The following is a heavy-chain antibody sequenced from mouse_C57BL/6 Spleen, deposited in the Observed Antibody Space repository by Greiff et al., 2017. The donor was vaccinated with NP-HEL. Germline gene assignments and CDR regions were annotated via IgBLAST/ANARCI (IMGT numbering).Heavy chain of an antibody. D-gene: IGHD2-5*01. Sequence: VQLQQSGAELARPGASVKLSCKASGYTFTSYGISWVKQRTGQGLEWIGEIYPRSGNTYYNEKFKGKATLTADKSSSTAYMELRSLTSEDSAVYVCARVGYSNYGDAMDYWGQGTSVTVSS. CDR2: IYPRSGNT. J-gene: IGHJ4*01. V-gene: IGHV1-81*01. CDR1: GYTFTSYG. CDR3: ARVGYSNYGDAMDY.